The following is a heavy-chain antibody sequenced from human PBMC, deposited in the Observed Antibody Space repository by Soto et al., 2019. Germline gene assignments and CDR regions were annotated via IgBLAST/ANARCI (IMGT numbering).Heavy chain of an antibody. J-gene: IGHJ4*02. Sequence: ASVKVSCKASEYTFTVYYMHWVRQAPGQGLEWMGWINPKSGGTMYPQKFQGRVTMTWDTSISTAYMALTRLRSDDTAVYYCARDLANGGGSAGFDHWGQGTLVTVSS. V-gene: IGHV1-2*02. D-gene: IGHD1-26*01. CDR1: EYTFTVYY. CDR2: INPKSGGT. CDR3: ARDLANGGGSAGFDH.